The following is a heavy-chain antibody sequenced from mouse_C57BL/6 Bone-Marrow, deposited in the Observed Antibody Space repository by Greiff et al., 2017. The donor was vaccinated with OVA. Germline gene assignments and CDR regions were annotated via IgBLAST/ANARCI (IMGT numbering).Heavy chain of an antibody. Sequence: QVHVKQSGAELARPGASVKLSCKASGYTFTSYGISWVKQRAGQGLEWIGEIYPRSGNTYYNEKFKGKATLTADKSSSTAYMELRSLTSEDSAVYFCARIYSNYWYFDVWGTGTTVTVSS. CDR2: IYPRSGNT. V-gene: IGHV1-81*01. CDR3: ARIYSNYWYFDV. CDR1: GYTFTSYG. J-gene: IGHJ1*03. D-gene: IGHD2-5*01.